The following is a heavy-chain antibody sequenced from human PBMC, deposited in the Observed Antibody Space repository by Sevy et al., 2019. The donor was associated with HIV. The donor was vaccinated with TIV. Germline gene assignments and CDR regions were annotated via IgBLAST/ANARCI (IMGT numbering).Heavy chain of an antibody. CDR1: GFSFDSYG. D-gene: IGHD3-22*01. V-gene: IGHV3-23*01. CDR2: ISGSGSRT. Sequence: GGSLRLSRAVSGFSFDSYGMTWVRQAPGKGLEWVSGISGSGSRTYYADSVKGRFIISRDNSKNTLDLQMNSLRSEDKGIYFCAKGGGGHYDPDEIGYYFYYYNMDVWGKGTTVTVSS. J-gene: IGHJ6*03. CDR3: AKGGGGHYDPDEIGYYFYYYNMDV.